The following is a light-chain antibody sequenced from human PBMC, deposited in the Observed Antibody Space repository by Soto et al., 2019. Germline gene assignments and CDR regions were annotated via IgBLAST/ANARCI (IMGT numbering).Light chain of an antibody. V-gene: IGKV1-5*03. J-gene: IGKJ4*02. CDR3: QQCTTSPFT. CDR1: QSISGW. CDR2: TAS. Sequence: DIQMTQSPVAMSGTVGDHVRLNCRASQSISGWLAWYQQKPGKAPKLLIYTASSLKSGVPSRFSGSGSGTEFTLTISSLQPEDFATYYCQQCTTSPFTFGGGTKVDIK.